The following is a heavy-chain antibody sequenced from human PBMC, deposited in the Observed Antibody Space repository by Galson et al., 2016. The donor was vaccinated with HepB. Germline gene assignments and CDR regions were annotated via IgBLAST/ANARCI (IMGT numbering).Heavy chain of an antibody. CDR3: ARLRGNALRYFDL. D-gene: IGHD4-23*01. CDR1: GDSISSSFDY. J-gene: IGHJ2*01. CDR2: IYYTGST. Sequence: SETLSLTCTVSGDSISSSFDYWGWIRQPPGKGLEWIGTIYYTGSTYYNPSLKSRVTISIDTSKNQFSLELTSVTAADTAVYWWARLRGNALRYFDLWGRGTLGSVSS. V-gene: IGHV4-39*01.